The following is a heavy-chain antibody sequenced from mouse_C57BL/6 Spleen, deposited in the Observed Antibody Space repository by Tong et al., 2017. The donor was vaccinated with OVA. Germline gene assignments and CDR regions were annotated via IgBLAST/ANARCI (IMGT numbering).Heavy chain of an antibody. CDR3: VYYGSRTY. J-gene: IGHJ3*01. D-gene: IGHD1-1*01. CDR2: ISTYYGDA. V-gene: IGHV1-67*01. Sequence: VQLQESGPELVRPGVSVKISCKGSGYTFTDYAMHWVKQSHAKSLEWIGVISTYYGDASYNQKLKDKATMTVDKSSSTAYMELARLTSEDSAVYYCVYYGSRTYWGQGTLVTVSA. CDR1: GYTFTDYA.